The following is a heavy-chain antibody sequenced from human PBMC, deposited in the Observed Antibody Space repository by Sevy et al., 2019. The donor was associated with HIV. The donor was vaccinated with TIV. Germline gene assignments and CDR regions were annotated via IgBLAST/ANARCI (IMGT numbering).Heavy chain of an antibody. D-gene: IGHD2-2*01. CDR1: GFTFSDYY. Sequence: GGSLRLSCAASGFTFSDYYMNCVRQAPGKGLEWVSSISGRSSYIHYADSVRGRFTISRDNAKNSLYLQMNSLRVDDTAVYFCARDGGCSSTSCLLYFDSWGQGALVTVSS. V-gene: IGHV3-21*01. CDR2: ISGRSSYI. J-gene: IGHJ4*02. CDR3: ARDGGCSSTSCLLYFDS.